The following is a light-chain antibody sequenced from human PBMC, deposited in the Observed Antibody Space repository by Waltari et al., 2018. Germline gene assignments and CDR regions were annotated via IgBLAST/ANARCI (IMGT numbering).Light chain of an antibody. Sequence: SVSGSPGQSITIPCTGTSSDVGSYDLVSRYQQHPGKAPKLIIYEVNERPSGVSNRLSGTKSGNTASLTISGLQAEDEADYYCCSYAGVDTFYVFGTGTKVTVL. CDR3: CSYAGVDTFYV. V-gene: IGLV2-23*02. CDR2: EVN. J-gene: IGLJ1*01. CDR1: SSDVGSYDL.